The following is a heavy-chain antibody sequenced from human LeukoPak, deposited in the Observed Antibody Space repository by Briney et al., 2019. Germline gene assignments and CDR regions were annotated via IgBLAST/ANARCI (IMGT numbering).Heavy chain of an antibody. Sequence: ASVKVSCKASGGTFSSYAISWVRQAPGQGLEWMGWINPNSGGTNYAQKFQGRVTMTRDTSISTAYMELSRLRSDDTAVYYCARDRAVLRAFDIWGQGTMVTVSS. V-gene: IGHV1-2*02. CDR3: ARDRAVLRAFDI. J-gene: IGHJ3*02. CDR2: INPNSGGT. D-gene: IGHD6-19*01. CDR1: GGTFSSYA.